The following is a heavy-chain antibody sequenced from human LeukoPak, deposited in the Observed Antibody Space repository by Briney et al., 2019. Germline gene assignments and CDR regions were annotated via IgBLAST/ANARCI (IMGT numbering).Heavy chain of an antibody. Sequence: SETLSLTCTVSGDSVSNYYWSWIRQSPGKGLEWIAFMHPGGTTKYSPSLMSRVAMSVDTSNNQFSLTLTSLTAADTAVYYCARYGVVIASTFYYMDVWGKGPAVTVSS. CDR3: ARYGVVIASTFYYMDV. D-gene: IGHD2-15*01. V-gene: IGHV4-59*02. CDR2: MHPGGTT. J-gene: IGHJ6*03. CDR1: GDSVSNYY.